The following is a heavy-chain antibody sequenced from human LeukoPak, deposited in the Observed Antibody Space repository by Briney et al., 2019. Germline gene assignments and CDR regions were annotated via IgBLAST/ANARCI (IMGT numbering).Heavy chain of an antibody. CDR2: INSDGSST. CDR1: GFTFSSYW. CDR3: AKGHYYDSSAFDY. V-gene: IGHV3-74*01. J-gene: IGHJ4*02. Sequence: GGSLRLSCAASGFTFSSYWMHWVRQAPGKGLVWVSRINSDGSSTSYADSVKGRFTISRDNAKNSLYLQMNSLRAEDMALYYCAKGHYYDSSAFDYWGQGTLVTVSS. D-gene: IGHD3-22*01.